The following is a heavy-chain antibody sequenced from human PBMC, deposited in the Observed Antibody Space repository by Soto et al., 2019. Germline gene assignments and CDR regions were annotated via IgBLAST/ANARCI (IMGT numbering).Heavy chain of an antibody. Sequence: QVQLVQSGAEVKKPGASVKVSCKASGYTFTSYGISWVRQAPGQGLEWMGWISAYNGNTNYAQKLQGRVTRTTDTSPSTAYVELRSLRSDDTAVYYCARDRLNPTSLFVPWGQGTLVTVSS. CDR1: GYTFTSYG. V-gene: IGHV1-18*01. D-gene: IGHD5-12*01. CDR2: ISAYNGNT. CDR3: ARDRLNPTSLFVP. J-gene: IGHJ5*02.